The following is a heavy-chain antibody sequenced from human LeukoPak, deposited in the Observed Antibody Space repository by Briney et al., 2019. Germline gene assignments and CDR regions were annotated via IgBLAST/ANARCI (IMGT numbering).Heavy chain of an antibody. J-gene: IGHJ4*02. CDR1: GGSISSSNW. CDR2: IYHSGST. CDR3: ARALMVRGVITYYYFDY. D-gene: IGHD3-10*01. V-gene: IGHV4-4*02. Sequence: SETLSLTCAVSGGSISSSNWWSWVRQPPGKGLEWIGEIYHSGSTNYNPSLKSRVTISVDTSKNQFSLKLSSVTAADTAVYYCARALMVRGVITYYYFDYWGQGTLVTVSS.